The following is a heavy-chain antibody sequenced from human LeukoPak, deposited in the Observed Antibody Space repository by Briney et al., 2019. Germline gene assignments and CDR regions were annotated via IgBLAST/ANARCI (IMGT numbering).Heavy chain of an antibody. D-gene: IGHD5-24*01. Sequence: ASVKVSCKAFGYTFTNNFMHWVRQVPGQGPEGMGLISPTGTFTAYAQNFQGRVTLTRDLSTSTDYLELRSLRSEDTAVYYCARDISARDEAWWFDPWGQGTLVTVSS. V-gene: IGHV1-46*01. CDR2: ISPTGTFT. J-gene: IGHJ5*02. CDR3: ARDISARDEAWWFDP. CDR1: GYTFTNNF.